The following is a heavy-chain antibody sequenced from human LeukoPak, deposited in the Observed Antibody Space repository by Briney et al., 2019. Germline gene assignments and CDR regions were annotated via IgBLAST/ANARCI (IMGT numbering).Heavy chain of an antibody. V-gene: IGHV4-59*01. CDR2: IYYSGST. Sequence: SETLSLTCTVSGGSISSYYWSWIRQPPGKGLEWIGYIYYSGSTNYNPSLTSRVTISVDTSKNQFSLSLSSVTAADTAVYYCARGTYYDFWSVYNYMDVWGTGTTVTVSS. CDR3: ARGTYYDFWSVYNYMDV. CDR1: GGSISSYY. J-gene: IGHJ6*03. D-gene: IGHD3-3*01.